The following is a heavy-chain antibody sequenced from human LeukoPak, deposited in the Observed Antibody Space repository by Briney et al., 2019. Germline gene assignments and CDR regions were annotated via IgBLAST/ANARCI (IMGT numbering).Heavy chain of an antibody. CDR2: INHSGST. CDR1: GGSFSGYY. V-gene: IGHV4-34*01. CDR3: ASPIAAAPFFDY. D-gene: IGHD6-13*01. J-gene: IGHJ4*02. Sequence: SETLSLTCAVYGGSFSGYYWSWIRQPPGKGLEWIGEINHSGSTNYNQSLKSRVTISVDTSKNQFSLKLSSVTAADTAVYYCASPIAAAPFFDYWGQGTLVTVSS.